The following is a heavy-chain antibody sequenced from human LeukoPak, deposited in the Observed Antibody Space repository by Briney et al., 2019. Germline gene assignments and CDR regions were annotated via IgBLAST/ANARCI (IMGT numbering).Heavy chain of an antibody. V-gene: IGHV3-21*01. J-gene: IGHJ6*02. CDR3: ARDANGGFYYYYGMDV. Sequence: GGSLRLSCAASGFTFSSYSMNWVRQAPGKGLEWVSSISSSSSYIYYADSVKGRFTISRDNAKNSLYLQMNSLRAEDTAVYYCARDANGGFYYYYGMDVWSQGTTVTVSS. CDR2: ISSSSSYI. D-gene: IGHD4-23*01. CDR1: GFTFSSYS.